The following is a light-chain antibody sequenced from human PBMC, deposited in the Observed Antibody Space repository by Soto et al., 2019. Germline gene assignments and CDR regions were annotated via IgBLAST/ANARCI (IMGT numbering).Light chain of an antibody. CDR2: EVS. CDR1: SSDIGGYNY. Sequence: QSALTQSASVSGSPGQSITISCTGTSSDIGGYNYVSWYQQHPDKAPKLMIFEVSNRPSGVSNRFSGSKSGNTASLTISGLLHGGEADYYCSSHTTSSTVAFGGGTKLTVL. V-gene: IGLV2-14*01. CDR3: SSHTTSSTVA. J-gene: IGLJ2*01.